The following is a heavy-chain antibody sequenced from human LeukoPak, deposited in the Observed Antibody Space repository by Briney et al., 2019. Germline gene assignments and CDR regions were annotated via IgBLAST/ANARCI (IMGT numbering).Heavy chain of an antibody. Sequence: GGSLRISCAASGFTFSDFWMHWFRQVPGKGLMWVSHINKDGRATNYADSVKGRFFMSRDNAKNTLYLQMNSLRDEDTALYYCAKDMIRGASDHWGQGILVTVSS. CDR2: INKDGRAT. V-gene: IGHV3-74*01. D-gene: IGHD3-10*01. CDR1: GFTFSDFW. J-gene: IGHJ4*02. CDR3: AKDMIRGASDH.